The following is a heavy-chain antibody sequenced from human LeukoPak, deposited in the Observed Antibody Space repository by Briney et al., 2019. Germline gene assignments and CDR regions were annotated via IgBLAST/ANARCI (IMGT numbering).Heavy chain of an antibody. CDR3: ASLTTVTPYYLDC. V-gene: IGHV1-69-2*01. D-gene: IGHD4-17*01. Sequence: ASVKVSCKVSGYTFTDYYMHWVQQAPGKGLEWMGLVDPEDGETIYAEKFQGRVTITADTSTDTAYMELSSLRSEDTAVYYCASLTTVTPYYLDCWGQGTMVTVSS. CDR2: VDPEDGET. CDR1: GYTFTDYY. J-gene: IGHJ4*02.